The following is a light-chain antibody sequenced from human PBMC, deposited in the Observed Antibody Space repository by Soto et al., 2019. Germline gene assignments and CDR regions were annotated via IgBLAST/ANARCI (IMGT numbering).Light chain of an antibody. CDR2: GAS. J-gene: IGKJ4*01. V-gene: IGKV3-15*01. Sequence: EIVLTQSPATLSVSPGERATLSCRASQSVNYNLAWYQQKPDQTPRLLIYGASTTATGIPARFSGSGSGTEFTLTISSLQSEDLAVYYCQQYNNWPPELTFGGGTKVEIK. CDR1: QSVNYN. CDR3: QQYNNWPPELT.